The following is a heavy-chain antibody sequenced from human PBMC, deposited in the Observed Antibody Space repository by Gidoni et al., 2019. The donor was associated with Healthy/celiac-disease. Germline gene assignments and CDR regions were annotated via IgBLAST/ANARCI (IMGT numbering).Heavy chain of an antibody. CDR2: INHSGST. Sequence: QVQLQQWGAGLLKPSETLSLTCAVYGGSFSGYYWSWIRQPPGKGLEWIGEINHSGSTNYNPSLKSRVTISVDTSKNQFSLKLSSVTAADTAVYYCASSHPRNSSGYHPSPSWGQGTLVTVSS. CDR1: GGSFSGYY. CDR3: ASSHPRNSSGYHPSPS. V-gene: IGHV4-34*01. D-gene: IGHD3-22*01. J-gene: IGHJ5*02.